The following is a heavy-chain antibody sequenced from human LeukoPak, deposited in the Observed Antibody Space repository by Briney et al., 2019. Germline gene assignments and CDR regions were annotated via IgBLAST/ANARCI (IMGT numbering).Heavy chain of an antibody. V-gene: IGHV1-2*04. D-gene: IGHD2-15*01. Sequence: GASVKVSCKASGYTFTGYYMHWVRQAPGQGLEWMGWINPNSGGTNYAQKFQGWVTMTRDTSISTAYMELSRLRSDDTAVYYCARAPRYCSGGSCYPDYWGQGTLVTVPS. CDR1: GYTFTGYY. CDR3: ARAPRYCSGGSCYPDY. J-gene: IGHJ4*02. CDR2: INPNSGGT.